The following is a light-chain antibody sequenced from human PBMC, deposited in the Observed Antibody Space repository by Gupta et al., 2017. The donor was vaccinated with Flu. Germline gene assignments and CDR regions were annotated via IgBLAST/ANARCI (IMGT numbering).Light chain of an antibody. CDR1: SSNIGRYP. V-gene: IGLV1-44*01. CDR2: SND. CDR3: ATWDNSLQGWV. J-gene: IGLJ3*02. Sequence: RGTISCSGSSSNIGRYPVNWYQQFPGTAPKLLIQSNDQRPSGVPDRCSGSKSGTSASLAISGLQSEDETDYYCATWDNSLQGWVFGGGTKLTVL.